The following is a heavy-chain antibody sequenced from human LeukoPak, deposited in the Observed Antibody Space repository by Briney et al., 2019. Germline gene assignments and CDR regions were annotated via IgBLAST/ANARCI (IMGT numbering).Heavy chain of an antibody. D-gene: IGHD2-21*02. CDR3: ARPTYCGGDCYSSYYYGMDV. J-gene: IGHJ6*02. V-gene: IGHV1-2*04. Sequence: ASVKVSCKDSGYTFTGYYMHWVRQAPGQGLEWMGWVNPHSGGTNYAQKFQGWVTMTRDTSISTAYMELSRLRSDDTAVYYCARPTYCGGDCYSSYYYGMDVWGQGTTVTVSS. CDR2: VNPHSGGT. CDR1: GYTFTGYY.